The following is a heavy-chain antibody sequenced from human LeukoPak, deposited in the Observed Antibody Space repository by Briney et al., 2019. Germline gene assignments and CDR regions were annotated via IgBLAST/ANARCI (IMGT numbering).Heavy chain of an antibody. J-gene: IGHJ4*02. CDR1: GFTFGDYA. D-gene: IGHD2-15*01. CDR2: IRSKAYGGTT. Sequence: GGSLRLSCTASGFTFGDYAMSWFRQAPGKGLEWVGFIRSKAYGGTTEYAASVKGRFTISRDDSKSIAYLQMNSLKTEDTAVYYCTRGGSSYRSGTFDYWGQGTLVTVSS. V-gene: IGHV3-49*03. CDR3: TRGGSSYRSGTFDY.